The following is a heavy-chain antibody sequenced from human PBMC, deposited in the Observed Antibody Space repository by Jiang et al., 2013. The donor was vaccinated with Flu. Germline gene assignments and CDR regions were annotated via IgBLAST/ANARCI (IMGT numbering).Heavy chain of an antibody. J-gene: IGHJ4*02. Sequence: GAEVKKPGSSVKVSCKASGGTFSTYAINWVRQAPGQGLEWMGGIIPSIDAINYAQKVQGRIAITADESTSTAYMELSSLRSEDTAIYYCARDGTYYYDTTTYSPHYWGQGTLVTVSS. CDR2: IIPSIDAI. CDR3: ARDGTYYYDTTTYSPHY. V-gene: IGHV1-69*01. D-gene: IGHD3-22*01. CDR1: GGTFSTYA.